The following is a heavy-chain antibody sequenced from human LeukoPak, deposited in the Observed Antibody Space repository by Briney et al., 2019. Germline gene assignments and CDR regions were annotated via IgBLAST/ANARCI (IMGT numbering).Heavy chain of an antibody. CDR2: IYTSGST. D-gene: IGHD2-2*02. Sequence: PSETLSLTCTVSGSSMSSYYWSWIRQPAGKGLEWIRRIYTSGSTNYNPSLKSRVTMSVDTSKNQFSLKLSSVTAADTAVYYCARSRFDCSRTSCYTPHGYYYYGMDVWGQGTTVTVSS. V-gene: IGHV4-4*07. J-gene: IGHJ6*02. CDR1: GSSMSSYY. CDR3: ARSRFDCSRTSCYTPHGYYYYGMDV.